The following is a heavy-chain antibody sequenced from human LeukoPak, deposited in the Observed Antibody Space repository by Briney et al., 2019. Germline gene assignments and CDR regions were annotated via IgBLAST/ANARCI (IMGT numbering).Heavy chain of an antibody. CDR1: GGTFSSYT. J-gene: IGHJ4*02. CDR3: ARERGYSYGSEDY. CDR2: IIPILGIA. D-gene: IGHD5-18*01. Sequence: SVKVSCKASGGTFSSYTISWVRQAPGQGLEWMGRIIPILGIANYAQKFQGRVTITADKSTSTAYMELSSLRSEDTAVYYCARERGYSYGSEDYWGQGTLVTVSS. V-gene: IGHV1-69*04.